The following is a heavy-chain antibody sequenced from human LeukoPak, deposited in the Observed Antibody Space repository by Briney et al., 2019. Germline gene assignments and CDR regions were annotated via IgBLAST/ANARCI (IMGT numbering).Heavy chain of an antibody. CDR2: LYTGGTT. D-gene: IGHD2-15*01. CDR3: ARDDRGVVVLDY. Sequence: GGSLRLSCAASGLSVSANYMSWVRQAPGKGLEWVSVLYTGGTTYYAGSVRGRFTISRDDSKNTLYLQMSSLRAEDTAVYYCARDDRGVVVLDYWGQGALVTVSS. CDR1: GLSVSANY. J-gene: IGHJ4*02. V-gene: IGHV3-53*01.